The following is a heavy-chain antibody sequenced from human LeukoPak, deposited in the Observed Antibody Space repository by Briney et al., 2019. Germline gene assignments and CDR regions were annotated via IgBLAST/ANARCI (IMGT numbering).Heavy chain of an antibody. Sequence: SETLSLTCTVPGDSISSSSSYWGWIRQPPGKGLEWIGSIYYSGSTYYNPSLKSRVTISVDTSKSQFSLKLNSVTAADTAVYYCARHTVWVGYDWGQGTLVTVSS. CDR1: GDSISSSSSY. V-gene: IGHV4-39*01. J-gene: IGHJ4*02. D-gene: IGHD5-12*01. CDR2: IYYSGST. CDR3: ARHTVWVGYD.